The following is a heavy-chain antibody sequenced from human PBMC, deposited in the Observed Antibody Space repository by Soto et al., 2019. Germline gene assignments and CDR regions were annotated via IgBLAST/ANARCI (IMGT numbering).Heavy chain of an antibody. J-gene: IGHJ4*02. V-gene: IGHV1-3*01. CDR1: GYTFTSYA. CDR2: INAGNGNT. Sequence: ASVKVSCKASGYTFTSYAMHWVRQAPGQRLEWMGWINAGNGNTKYSQKFQGRVTITRDTSASTAYMELSSLRSEDTAVYYCARDRGIAVAGTNYWGQGTLVTVPQ. CDR3: ARDRGIAVAGTNY. D-gene: IGHD6-19*01.